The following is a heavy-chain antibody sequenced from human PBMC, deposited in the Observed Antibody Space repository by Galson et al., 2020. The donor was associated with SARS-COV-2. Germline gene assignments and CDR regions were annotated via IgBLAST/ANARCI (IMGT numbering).Heavy chain of an antibody. Sequence: SETLSLTCTVSGYSISSGYYWGWIRQPPGKGLEWIGSIYHSGSTYYNPSLKSRVTISVDTSKNQFSLKLSSVTAADTAVYYCARAELELLHWYFDLWGRGTLVTVSS. D-gene: IGHD1-7*01. CDR2: IYHSGST. CDR1: GYSISSGYY. J-gene: IGHJ2*01. V-gene: IGHV4-38-2*02. CDR3: ARAELELLHWYFDL.